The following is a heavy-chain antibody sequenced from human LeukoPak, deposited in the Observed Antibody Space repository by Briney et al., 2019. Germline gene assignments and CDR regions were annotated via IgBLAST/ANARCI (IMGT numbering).Heavy chain of an antibody. V-gene: IGHV4-59*08. J-gene: IGHJ6*02. Sequence: SETLSLTCTVSGGSISNYYGSWIRQPPGKGLEWIGYIYYSGSTNYNPSLKSRVTISLDTSKNQFSLKLSSVTAADTAVYYCARHFLAARPGGSWFYYGMDVWGQGTTVTVSS. CDR2: IYYSGST. CDR3: ARHFLAARPGGSWFYYGMDV. CDR1: GGSISNYY. D-gene: IGHD6-6*01.